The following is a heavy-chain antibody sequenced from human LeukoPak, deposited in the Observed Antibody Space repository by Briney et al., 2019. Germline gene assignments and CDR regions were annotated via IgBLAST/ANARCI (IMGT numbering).Heavy chain of an antibody. CDR1: GFTFSSYA. Sequence: GGSLRLSCSASGFTFSSYAMHWVRQAPGKGLEYVSAISGSGDITYYADSVKGRFTISRDNSKNTLYLQMSSLTPEDAAVYYCVRDGMAVAGTAPLDYWAREYWSPSPQ. V-gene: IGHV3-64D*09. J-gene: IGHJ4*02. CDR3: VRDGMAVAGTAPLDY. CDR2: ISGSGDIT. D-gene: IGHD6-19*01.